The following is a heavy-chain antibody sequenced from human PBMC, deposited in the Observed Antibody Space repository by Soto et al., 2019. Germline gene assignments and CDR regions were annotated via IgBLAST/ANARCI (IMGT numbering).Heavy chain of an antibody. D-gene: IGHD3-10*01. CDR3: ARDLGSGSYYSGDYYHYYMAV. CDR1: GYTFTGYY. J-gene: IGHJ6*03. V-gene: IGHV1-2*04. Sequence: GASVKVSWKASGYTFTGYYMHWVRQAPGQGLEWMGWINPNSGGTNYAQKFQGWVTMTRDTSISTAYMELSRLRSDDTAVYYCARDLGSGSYYSGDYYHYYMAVWGKGTTVTVSS. CDR2: INPNSGGT.